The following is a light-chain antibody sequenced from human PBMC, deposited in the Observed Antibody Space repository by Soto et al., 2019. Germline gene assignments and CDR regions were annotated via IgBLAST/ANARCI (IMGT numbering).Light chain of an antibody. CDR3: QQCNRYYT. CDR1: QSISSW. Sequence: DIQMTQSPSTLSASVGDRVTITCRASQSISSWLAWYQQKPGKAPKLLIYKASSLESGVPSRFSGSGSGTEFTLTISSLQPDDFATYYCQQCNRYYTFGQGTKLEIK. V-gene: IGKV1-5*03. CDR2: KAS. J-gene: IGKJ2*01.